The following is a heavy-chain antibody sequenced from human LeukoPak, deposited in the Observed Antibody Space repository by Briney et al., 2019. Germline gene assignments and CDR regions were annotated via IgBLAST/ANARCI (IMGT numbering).Heavy chain of an antibody. D-gene: IGHD2-15*01. Sequence: PSETLSLTCTVSGGSISSSSYYWGWIRQPPGKGLEWIGSIYYSGSTYYNPSLKSRVTISVDTSKNQFSLKLSSVTAADTAVYYCARHGEDVVVVAAWSFDYWGQGTLVTVSS. V-gene: IGHV4-39*01. J-gene: IGHJ4*02. CDR3: ARHGEDVVVVAAWSFDY. CDR2: IYYSGST. CDR1: GGSISSSSYY.